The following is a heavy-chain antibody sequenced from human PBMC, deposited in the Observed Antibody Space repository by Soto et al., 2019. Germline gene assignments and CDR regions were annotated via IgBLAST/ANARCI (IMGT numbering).Heavy chain of an antibody. CDR1: GGSVSSGSFY. CDR3: ASYGSGWYDVSY. V-gene: IGHV4-61*01. J-gene: IGHJ4*02. Sequence: QVQLQESGPGLVKPSETLSLTCTVSGGSVSSGSFYWSWIRQPPGKGLEWIGYIYYSGSTNYNPSLKSRVTISVDTSKNQFSLKLNSGTAADTAVYYCASYGSGWYDVSYWGQGTLVTVSS. D-gene: IGHD6-19*01. CDR2: IYYSGST.